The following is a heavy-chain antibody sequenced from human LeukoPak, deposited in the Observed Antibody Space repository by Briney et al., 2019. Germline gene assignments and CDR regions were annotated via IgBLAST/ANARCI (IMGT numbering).Heavy chain of an antibody. D-gene: IGHD3-10*01. CDR1: GGSISSSSYY. CDR3: ARHKAFSYGSGSYSPRGYFDY. J-gene: IGHJ4*02. CDR2: INHSGST. Sequence: SETLSLTCTVSGGSISSSSYYWGWIRQPPGKGLEWIGEINHSGSTNYNPSLKSRVTISVDTSKNQFSLKLSSVTAADTAVYYCARHKAFSYGSGSYSPRGYFDYWGQGTLVTVSS. V-gene: IGHV4-39*01.